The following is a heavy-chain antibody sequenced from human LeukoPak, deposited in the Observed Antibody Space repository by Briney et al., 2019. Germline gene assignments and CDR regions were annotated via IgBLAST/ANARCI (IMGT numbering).Heavy chain of an antibody. CDR1: GFTFGSYA. CDR2: ISGSGGST. D-gene: IGHD6-13*01. J-gene: IGHJ4*02. V-gene: IGHV3-23*01. CDR3: AKGRVIAGHLDY. Sequence: GGSLRLSCAASGFTFGSYAMNWVRQAPGKGLEWVSAISGSGGSTYYADSVKGRFTISRDNSKNTLYLQMNSLRAEDTAVYYCAKGRVIAGHLDYWGQGTLVTVSS.